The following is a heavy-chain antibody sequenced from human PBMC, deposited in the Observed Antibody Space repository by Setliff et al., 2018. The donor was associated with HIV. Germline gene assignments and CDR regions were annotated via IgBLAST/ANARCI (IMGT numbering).Heavy chain of an antibody. J-gene: IGHJ5*02. CDR1: GYSISIGYY. CDR3: ARAFGSGSYRWFDP. D-gene: IGHD3-10*01. CDR2: IYHSGIT. V-gene: IGHV4-38-2*01. Sequence: SETLSLTCAVSGYSISIGYYWGWIRQAPGKGLEWVGNIYHSGITYYNPSLKSRVTISVDTSKNQFSLRLSSATAADTAVYYCARAFGSGSYRWFDPWGQGTLVTVSS.